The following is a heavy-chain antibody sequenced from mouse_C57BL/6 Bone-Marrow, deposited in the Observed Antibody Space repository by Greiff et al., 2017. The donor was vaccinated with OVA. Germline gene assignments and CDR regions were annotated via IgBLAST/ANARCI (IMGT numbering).Heavy chain of an antibody. CDR2: INPSSGYT. V-gene: IGHV1-4*01. D-gene: IGHD1-1*02. Sequence: QVQLQQSGAELARPGASVKMSCKASGYTFTSYTMHWVKQRPGQGLEWIGYINPSSGYTKYNQKFKDKATLTADKSSSTAYMQLSSLTSEDSAVYYCARSWLGSMDCWGQGTSVTVSS. CDR3: ARSWLGSMDC. CDR1: GYTFTSYT. J-gene: IGHJ4*01.